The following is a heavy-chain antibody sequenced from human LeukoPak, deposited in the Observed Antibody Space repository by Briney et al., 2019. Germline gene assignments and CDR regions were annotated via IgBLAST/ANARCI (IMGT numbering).Heavy chain of an antibody. CDR1: GFTFSNYG. V-gene: IGHV3-30*03. CDR3: ARDVSLNGGAWFDP. Sequence: GGSLRLSCAASGFTFSNYGMHWVRQAPGKGLEWGAAISYDGNNKYYADSVRGRFTISRDNSKNTVYLQMNSLRAEDTAVYYCARDVSLNGGAWFDPWGQGTLVTVSS. CDR2: ISYDGNNK. D-gene: IGHD2-21*01. J-gene: IGHJ5*02.